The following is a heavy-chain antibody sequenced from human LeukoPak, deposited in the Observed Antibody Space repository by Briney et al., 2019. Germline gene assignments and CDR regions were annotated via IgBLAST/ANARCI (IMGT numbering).Heavy chain of an antibody. CDR3: ATYSILNAREFRY. V-gene: IGHV3-7*01. J-gene: IGHJ1*01. CDR2: VQHIGGET. D-gene: IGHD4-11*01. Sequence: GSLRLSCAASGFIFSSYWMTWVRQAPGKGLEWVANVQHIGGETYYVDSVKGRFTISRDNAKNSVYLQMNSLGADDTAVYYCATYSILNAREFRYWGQGTLVTVTS. CDR1: GFIFSSYW.